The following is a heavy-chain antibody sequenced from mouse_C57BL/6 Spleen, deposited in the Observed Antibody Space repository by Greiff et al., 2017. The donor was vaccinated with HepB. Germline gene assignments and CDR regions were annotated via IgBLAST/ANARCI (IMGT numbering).Heavy chain of an antibody. D-gene: IGHD1-1*02. CDR3: TKNYCYTWFAY. Sequence: VHVKQSGAELVRPGASVKLSCTASGFNIKDYYLHWVKQRPEQGLEWIGRIDPEDGDTEYAPKFQGKATMTADTSSTTAYLQLSSLTSEDTAVYYVTKNYCYTWFAYVGQVTLVSVSA. J-gene: IGHJ3*01. CDR1: GFNIKDYY. V-gene: IGHV14-1*01. CDR2: IDPEDGDT.